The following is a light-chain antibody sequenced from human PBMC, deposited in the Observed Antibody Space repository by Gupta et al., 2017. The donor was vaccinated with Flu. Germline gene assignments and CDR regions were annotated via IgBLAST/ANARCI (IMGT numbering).Light chain of an antibody. Sequence: QSVLTQPPSASGTPGQTVTISCSGGVFNIGNNYVSWYLQLPGTAPKVLIYRGNQRPSGVPDRFSASKSGNSASLTISGLRPDDESDYYCAAWDNNLNGSVFGTGTKVTVL. CDR3: AAWDNNLNGSV. CDR2: RGN. V-gene: IGLV1-47*01. CDR1: VFNIGNNY. J-gene: IGLJ1*01.